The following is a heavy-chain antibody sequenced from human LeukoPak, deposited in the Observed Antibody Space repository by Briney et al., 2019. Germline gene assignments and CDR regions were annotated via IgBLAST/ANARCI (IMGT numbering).Heavy chain of an antibody. V-gene: IGHV1-46*01. CDR1: GYTFTSYY. CDR2: INPSGGST. CDR3: ARVTQSRRYFYYYYGMDV. Sequence: GASVKVSCKASGYTFTSYYMHWVRQAPGQGLEWMGIINPSGGSTSYAQKFQGRVTMTRDTSTSTVYMELSSLRSEDTAVYYCARVTQSRRYFYYYYGMDVWGQGTTVTVSS. J-gene: IGHJ6*02.